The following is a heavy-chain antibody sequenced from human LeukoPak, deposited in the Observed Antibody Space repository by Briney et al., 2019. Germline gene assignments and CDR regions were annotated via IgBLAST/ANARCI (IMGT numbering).Heavy chain of an antibody. V-gene: IGHV3-21*01. CDR1: GFTFSSYA. Sequence: GGSLRLSCAASGFTFSSYAMNWVRQAPGKGLEWVSSISSSSSYIYYADSVKGRFTISRDNAKNSLYLQMNSLRAEDTAVYYCARETVAYSGYPLDYWGQGTLVTVSS. CDR3: ARETVAYSGYPLDY. CDR2: ISSSSSYI. J-gene: IGHJ4*02. D-gene: IGHD5-12*01.